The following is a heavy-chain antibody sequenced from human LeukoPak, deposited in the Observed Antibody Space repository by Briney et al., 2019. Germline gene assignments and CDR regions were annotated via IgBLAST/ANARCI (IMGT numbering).Heavy chain of an antibody. V-gene: IGHV4-59*12. D-gene: IGHD5-12*01. CDR1: GGSFSGYY. Sequence: SETLSLTCAVYGGSFSGYYWSWIRQPPGKGLEWIGYIYYSGSTYYNPSLKSRVTISVDTSKNQFSLKLSSVTAADTAVYYCASGAMATIHDYWGQGTLVTVSS. CDR2: IYYSGST. CDR3: ASGAMATIHDY. J-gene: IGHJ4*02.